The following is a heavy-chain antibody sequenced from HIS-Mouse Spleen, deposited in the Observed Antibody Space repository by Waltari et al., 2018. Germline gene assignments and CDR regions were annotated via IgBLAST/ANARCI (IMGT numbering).Heavy chain of an antibody. J-gene: IGHJ4*02. Sequence: QLQLQESGPGLVKPSETLSLTCTVSGGSTSSSSYYCAWIRQPPGKGLEWIGSIYYSGSTYYNPSLKSRVTISVDTSKNQFSLKLSSVTAADTAVYYCARGRYGDLPFDYWGQGTLVTVSS. CDR1: GGSTSSSSYY. V-gene: IGHV4-39*07. CDR3: ARGRYGDLPFDY. D-gene: IGHD4-17*01. CDR2: IYYSGST.